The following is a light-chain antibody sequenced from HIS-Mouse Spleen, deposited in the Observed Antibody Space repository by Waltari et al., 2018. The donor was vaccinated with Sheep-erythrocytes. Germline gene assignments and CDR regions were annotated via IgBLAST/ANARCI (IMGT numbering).Light chain of an antibody. V-gene: IGLV2-23*03. CDR3: CSYAGSSTFHVV. Sequence: QSALTQPASVSGSPGQSITLSCTGTSSAVGSYNLVSWSQQHPGKAPELMIYEGSKRPSGVSNRFSGSKSGNTASLTISGLQAEDEADYYCCSYAGSSTFHVVFGGGTKLTVL. J-gene: IGLJ2*01. CDR2: EGS. CDR1: SSAVGSYNL.